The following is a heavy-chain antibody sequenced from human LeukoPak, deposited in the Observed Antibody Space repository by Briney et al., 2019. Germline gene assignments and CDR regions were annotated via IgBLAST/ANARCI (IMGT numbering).Heavy chain of an antibody. CDR2: INSDGSST. Sequence: GGSLRLSCVVSGFRIRSNSMSWVRQAPGKGLVWVSRINSDGSSTSYADSVKGRFTISRDNAKNTLYLQMNSLRAEDTAVYYCARGGLSEFLWGQGTMVTVSS. J-gene: IGHJ3*01. D-gene: IGHD2-21*01. CDR3: ARGGLSEFL. CDR1: GFRIRSNS. V-gene: IGHV3-74*01.